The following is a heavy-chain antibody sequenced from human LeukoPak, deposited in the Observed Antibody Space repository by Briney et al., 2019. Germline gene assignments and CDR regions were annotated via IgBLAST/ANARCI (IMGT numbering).Heavy chain of an antibody. D-gene: IGHD5-18*01. J-gene: IGHJ4*02. V-gene: IGHV4-59*01. CDR3: ARGRGYSYGLDY. CDR1: GGSISSYY. Sequence: SETLSLTCTVSGGSISSYYWSWIRQPPGKGLEWIGYIYYSGSTNYNPSLKSRVAISVDTSKNQFSLKLSSVTAADTAVYYCARGRGYSYGLDYWGQRTLVTVSS. CDR2: IYYSGST.